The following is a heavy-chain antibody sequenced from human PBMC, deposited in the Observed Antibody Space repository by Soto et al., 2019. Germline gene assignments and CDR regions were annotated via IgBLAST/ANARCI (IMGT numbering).Heavy chain of an antibody. CDR1: GFSLTTRGVG. CDR2: IYWDDDK. J-gene: IGHJ5*02. V-gene: IGHV2-5*02. D-gene: IGHD3-16*01. Sequence: QITLKEPGPTLVKPTQTLTLTCTFSGFSLTTRGVGVGWIRQPPGKALECLALIYWDDDKRHSPSLQSRLSITKDTSKNQVVLTMTNVDPVDTATYYCAHIPNYYQYDWFDPWGQGTLVSVSS. CDR3: AHIPNYYQYDWFDP.